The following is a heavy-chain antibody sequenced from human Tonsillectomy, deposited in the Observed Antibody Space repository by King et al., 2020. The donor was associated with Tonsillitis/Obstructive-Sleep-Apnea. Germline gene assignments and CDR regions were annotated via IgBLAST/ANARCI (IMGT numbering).Heavy chain of an antibody. CDR1: GYMFNIYW. D-gene: IGHD1-26*01. CDR3: ARLSRGSLADTEYFQY. CDR2: IYPGDSHT. J-gene: IGHJ1*01. Sequence: QLVQSGAEVKKPGESLKISCKASGYMFNIYWIGWVRQMPGKGLEWMGIIYPGDSHTRYSLSFQGQVTISADKSISTVYLQWSRLKASDTAMYYCARLSRGSLADTEYFQYWGQGTLVTVSS. V-gene: IGHV5-51*01.